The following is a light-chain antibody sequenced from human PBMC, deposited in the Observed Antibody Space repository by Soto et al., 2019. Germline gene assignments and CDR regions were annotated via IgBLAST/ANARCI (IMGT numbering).Light chain of an antibody. J-gene: IGKJ1*01. V-gene: IGKV1-5*03. CDR2: KAS. CDR1: QSISTW. CDR3: QPYNRRRT. Sequence: DIQMTGSPTTLSASVGDRVNITCRASQSISTWLAWHQQKPGKAPKLLISKASSLESGVPSRFSGSGSGTEITLTISSLQPDDFATYYCQPYNRRRTFGQGTKVDIK.